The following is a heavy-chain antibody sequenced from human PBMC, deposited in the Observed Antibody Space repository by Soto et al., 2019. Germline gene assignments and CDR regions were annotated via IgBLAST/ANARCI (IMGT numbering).Heavy chain of an antibody. CDR3: VRLIGNSWLDQ. CDR1: GDSVSSNSAT. Sequence: PSQTLSLTCAISGDSVSSNSATWSWIRQSPSRGLEWLGRTYYRSQWYYDYAVSVKSRISINPDTSKNQFSLQLDSLTPEDTAVYFCVRLIGNSWLDQWGQGTLVTVSS. J-gene: IGHJ4*02. D-gene: IGHD2-15*01. CDR2: TYYRSQWYY. V-gene: IGHV6-1*01.